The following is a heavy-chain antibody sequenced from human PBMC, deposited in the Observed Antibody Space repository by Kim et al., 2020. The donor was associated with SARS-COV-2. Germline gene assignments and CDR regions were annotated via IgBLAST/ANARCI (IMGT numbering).Heavy chain of an antibody. Sequence: GGSLRLSCAASGFTFDDYAMHWVRQAPGKGLEWVSGISWNSGSIGYADSVKGRFTISRDNAKNSLYLQMNSLRAEDTALYYCAKGGRGYAGYDSGLIGYWGHRTLVTVSS. V-gene: IGHV3-9*01. J-gene: IGHJ4*01. D-gene: IGHD5-12*01. CDR1: GFTFDDYA. CDR2: ISWNSGSI. CDR3: AKGGRGYAGYDSGLIGY.